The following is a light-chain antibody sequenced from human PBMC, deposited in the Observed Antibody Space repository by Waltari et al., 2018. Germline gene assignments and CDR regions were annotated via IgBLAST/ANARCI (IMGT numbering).Light chain of an antibody. CDR3: QQYYVFPRT. Sequence: AIQITQSPSSLSASVGDRVTITCRASQGIRNDLGWYQQKPGKAPKLLIYAASSLQTGVPSRFSGSGSGTDFTLTISSLQPEDVAVYYCQQYYVFPRTFGPGAKVTIK. V-gene: IGKV1-6*01. CDR2: AAS. J-gene: IGKJ1*01. CDR1: QGIRND.